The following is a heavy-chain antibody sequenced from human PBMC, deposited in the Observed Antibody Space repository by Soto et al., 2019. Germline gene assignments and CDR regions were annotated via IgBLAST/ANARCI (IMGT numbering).Heavy chain of an antibody. Sequence: AASVKVSCKASGGTFSSYAISWVRQAPGQGLEWMGGIIPIFGTANYAQKFQGRVTITADESTSTAYMELSSLRSEDTAVYYCANSHYYDRYFDYWGQGTLVTVSS. CDR2: IIPIFGTA. CDR3: ANSHYYDRYFDY. V-gene: IGHV1-69*13. D-gene: IGHD3-22*01. CDR1: GGTFSSYA. J-gene: IGHJ4*02.